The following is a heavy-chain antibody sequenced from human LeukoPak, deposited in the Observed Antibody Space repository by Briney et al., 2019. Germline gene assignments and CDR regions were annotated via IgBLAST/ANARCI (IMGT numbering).Heavy chain of an antibody. CDR3: ARGLAARRIVRYYHYMDV. CDR2: INHSGST. CDR1: GGSFSGYY. D-gene: IGHD6-6*01. V-gene: IGHV4-34*01. Sequence: PSETLSLTCAVYGGSFSGYYWSWIRQPPGKGLEWIGEINHSGSTNYNPSLKSRVTISVDTSKNQFSLKLSSVTAADTAVYYCARGLAARRIVRYYHYMDVWGKGTTVTVSS. J-gene: IGHJ6*03.